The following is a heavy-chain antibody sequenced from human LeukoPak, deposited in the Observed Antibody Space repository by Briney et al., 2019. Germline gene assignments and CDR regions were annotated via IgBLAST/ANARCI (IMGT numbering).Heavy chain of an antibody. D-gene: IGHD1-26*01. CDR1: GFSFSSNS. CDR3: VRETLGAGDY. Sequence: GGSLRLSCAASGFSFSSNSIHWVRQAPGKGLEWVAVMSRDGVNGYYSESVKGRFTVSSDNSRNTVYHQMSGLSAEDTALYYCVRETLGAGDYWGQGTFVAVSS. V-gene: IGHV3-30*03. CDR2: MSRDGVNG. J-gene: IGHJ4*02.